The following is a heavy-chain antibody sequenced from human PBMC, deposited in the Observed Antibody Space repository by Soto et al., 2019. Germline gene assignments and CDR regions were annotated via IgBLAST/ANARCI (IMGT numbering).Heavy chain of an antibody. CDR2: ISGSGGST. D-gene: IGHD2-15*01. CDR1: GFTFSSYA. J-gene: IGHJ6*02. Sequence: GGSLRLSCAASGFTFSSYAMSWVLQAPGKGLEWVSAISGSGGSTYYADSVKGRFTISRDNSKNALYLQMNSLRAEDTAVYYCARGTPHYGMDFWGQGTTVTVSS. V-gene: IGHV3-23*01. CDR3: ARGTPHYGMDF.